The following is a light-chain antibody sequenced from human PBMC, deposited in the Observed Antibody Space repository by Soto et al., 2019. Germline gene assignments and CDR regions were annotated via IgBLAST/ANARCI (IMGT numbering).Light chain of an antibody. Sequence: DIQMTQSPSSLSGSVGDRVTVTCRAGQSISRYLNWYQQRPGKAPKLLIYSASSLQTGVPSRFSGSGSGTDFTLTINSLQPEDFATYYCQQSYNGPFTFGPGTKVDIK. V-gene: IGKV1-39*01. J-gene: IGKJ3*01. CDR3: QQSYNGPFT. CDR1: QSISRY. CDR2: SAS.